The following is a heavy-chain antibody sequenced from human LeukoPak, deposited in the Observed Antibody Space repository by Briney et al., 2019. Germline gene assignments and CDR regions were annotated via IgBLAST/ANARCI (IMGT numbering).Heavy chain of an antibody. D-gene: IGHD2-2*01. CDR3: ARGASSSRPRYYYGLDV. CDR2: VRNNVRSYTT. V-gene: IGHV3-72*01. J-gene: IGHJ6*02. Sequence: GGSLRLSCAASGFIFSDHYMDWVRQAPGEGLQWIGRVRNNVRSYTTEYAASLKGRFSVSRDDSEKSVYLQMNSLRIEDTAVYYCARGASSSRPRYYYGLDVWGRGTTVTVSS. CDR1: GFIFSDHY.